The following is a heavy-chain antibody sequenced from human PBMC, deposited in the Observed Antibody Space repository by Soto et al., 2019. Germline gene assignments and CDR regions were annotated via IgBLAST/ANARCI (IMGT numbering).Heavy chain of an antibody. J-gene: IGHJ4*02. Sequence: GGSLRLSCAASGFTFSSYGMHWVRQAPGKGLEWVAVISYDGSNKYYADSVKGRFTISRDNSKNTLYLQMNSLRAEDTAVYYCAKEYYYDSSGYYYANLMTIAYWGQGTLVTVS. CDR1: GFTFSSYG. CDR2: ISYDGSNK. V-gene: IGHV3-30*18. D-gene: IGHD3-22*01. CDR3: AKEYYYDSSGYYYANLMTIAY.